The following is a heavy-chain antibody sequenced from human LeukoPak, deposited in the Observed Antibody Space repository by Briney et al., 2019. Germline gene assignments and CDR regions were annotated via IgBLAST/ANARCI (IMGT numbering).Heavy chain of an antibody. V-gene: IGHV1-2*02. CDR2: INTNSGST. Sequence: ASMKVSCKASGHIFSGYYMHWVRQAPGQGLEWMAWINTNSGSTKYAQKFQGRVTLTWDTSSSTVYMELNSLRFDDTATYYCASWAYNFYYYYMDVWGKGTTVTVSS. CDR3: ASWAYNFYYYYMDV. D-gene: IGHD4-11*01. J-gene: IGHJ6*03. CDR1: GHIFSGYY.